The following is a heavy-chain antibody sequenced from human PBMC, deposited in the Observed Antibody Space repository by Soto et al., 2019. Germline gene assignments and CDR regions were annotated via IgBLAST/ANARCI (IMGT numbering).Heavy chain of an antibody. CDR1: GFTFSSYG. CDR2: ISYNGNDK. D-gene: IGHD6-13*01. J-gene: IGHJ4*02. V-gene: IGHV3-30*18. CDR3: AKDGDAAAAGYYFDY. Sequence: ESGGGVVQPGRSLRLSCAASGFTFSSYGMHWVRQAPGKGLEWVAVISYNGNDKYHADSVKGRFTVSRDNSKNTLYLQMNSLRPEDTAVYHCAKDGDAAAAGYYFDYWGQGTLVTVSS.